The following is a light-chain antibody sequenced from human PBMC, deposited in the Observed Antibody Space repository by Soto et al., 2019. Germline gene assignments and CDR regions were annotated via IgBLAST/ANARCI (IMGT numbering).Light chain of an antibody. V-gene: IGLV7-43*01. CDR1: AGADTSDYY. CDR3: LLYYNAVRV. J-gene: IGLJ3*02. CDR2: STS. Sequence: QAVVTQEPSLTVSPGGTVTLTCASSAGADTSDYYPNWFQQKPGQAPRALIYSTSSRHSWTSARFSGSLLGGKAALTLSDVQPEDEADYYCLLYYNAVRVFGGGTKLTVL.